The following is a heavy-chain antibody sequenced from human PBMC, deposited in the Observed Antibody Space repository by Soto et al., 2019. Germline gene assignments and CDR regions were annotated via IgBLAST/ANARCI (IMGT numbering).Heavy chain of an antibody. CDR2: IYYRGNT. J-gene: IGHJ4*02. V-gene: IGHV4-59*08. CDR1: GGSIGTYY. Sequence: QVQLQESGPGLVKPSETLSLTCTVSGGSIGTYYWSWIRQPPGKGLEWIGYIYYRGNTDYNPSLKSRRTISLSTPKNQFSLKLSSVTAADTAVYYCARHPGYYDILTGYTTYYFDYWGQGILVTVSS. D-gene: IGHD3-9*01. CDR3: ARHPGYYDILTGYTTYYFDY.